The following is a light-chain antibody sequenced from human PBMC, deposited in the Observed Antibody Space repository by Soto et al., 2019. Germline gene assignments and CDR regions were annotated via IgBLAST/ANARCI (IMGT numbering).Light chain of an antibody. Sequence: EIVLTQSPGTLSLSPGERATLSCRASQSVSSSYFAWYQQKPGQAPRLLIYGASSRATGIPGRFSGSGSETDFTLTISRLAPEDFAMYYCQQYGSSPRTVGQGTKVDIK. CDR1: QSVSSSY. J-gene: IGKJ1*01. CDR3: QQYGSSPRT. CDR2: GAS. V-gene: IGKV3-20*01.